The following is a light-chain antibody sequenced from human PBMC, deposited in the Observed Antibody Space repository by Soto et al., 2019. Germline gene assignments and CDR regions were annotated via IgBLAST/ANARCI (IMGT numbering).Light chain of an antibody. J-gene: IGLJ1*01. V-gene: IGLV2-14*01. Sequence: QPVLTQPASVSGSPGQSIAISCTGTSSDVGGYSYVSWYQQQPGKAPKLVISDVSNRPSGVSDRFSGSKSGNTASLTISGLQTEDEADYYCASYTTSSTDVFGTGTKVTVL. CDR1: SSDVGGYSY. CDR3: ASYTTSSTDV. CDR2: DVS.